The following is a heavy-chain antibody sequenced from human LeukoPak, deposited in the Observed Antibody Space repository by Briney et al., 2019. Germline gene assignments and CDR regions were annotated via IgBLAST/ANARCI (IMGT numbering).Heavy chain of an antibody. D-gene: IGHD3-22*01. Sequence: KPSETLSLTCTVSGGSISSSDYYWGWIRQSPGKGLEWIGRISYSGSTYYNPSLKSRVTISVDTSKNHFSLRLSSVTAADTAVCYCARLTHSYYSDTSGYYPYYYMDVWGKGTTVTVSS. CDR3: ARLTHSYYSDTSGYYPYYYMDV. J-gene: IGHJ6*03. V-gene: IGHV4-39*02. CDR1: GGSISSSDYY. CDR2: ISYSGST.